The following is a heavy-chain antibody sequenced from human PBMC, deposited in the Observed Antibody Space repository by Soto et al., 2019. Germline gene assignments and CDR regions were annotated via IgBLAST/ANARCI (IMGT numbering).Heavy chain of an antibody. Sequence: GGSLRLSCAASGFTFSSYAMSWVRQAPGKGLEWVSCISGSGGRTYYADSVKGRFSISRDKSKNTLCLQMTSLRAEDTAVYYCAKVSYYYDSSGYSGLDYWGQGTLVTVSS. J-gene: IGHJ4*02. D-gene: IGHD3-22*01. CDR2: ISGSGGRT. V-gene: IGHV3-23*01. CDR1: GFTFSSYA. CDR3: AKVSYYYDSSGYSGLDY.